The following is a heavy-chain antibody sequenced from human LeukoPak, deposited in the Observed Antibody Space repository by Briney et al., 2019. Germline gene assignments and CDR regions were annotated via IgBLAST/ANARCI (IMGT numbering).Heavy chain of an antibody. J-gene: IGHJ4*02. Sequence: GGSLRLSCAASGFTFSKYWMLWVRQAPRKGLESVSRINTDGTVTTYADSVKGRFTVSRDNADNAMFLQMNSVRDEDTAVYYCATKQWLAPPPDSWGQGTPVTVSS. CDR1: GFTFSKYW. CDR3: ATKQWLAPPPDS. D-gene: IGHD6-19*01. CDR2: INTDGTVT. V-gene: IGHV3-74*01.